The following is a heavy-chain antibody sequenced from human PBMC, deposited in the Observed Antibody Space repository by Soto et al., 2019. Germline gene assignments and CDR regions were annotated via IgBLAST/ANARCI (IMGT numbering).Heavy chain of an antibody. D-gene: IGHD3-16*01. J-gene: IGHJ6*03. V-gene: IGHV3-7*01. CDR1: GFTFSSYW. CDR3: AREGGGGYYYYYMDV. CDR2: IKQDGSEK. Sequence: GGSLRLSCAASGFTFSSYWMSWVRQAPGKGLEWVANIKQDGSEKYYVDSVKGRFTISRDNAKNSLYLQMNSLRAEDTAVYYCAREGGGGYYYYYMDVWGKGTTVTVSS.